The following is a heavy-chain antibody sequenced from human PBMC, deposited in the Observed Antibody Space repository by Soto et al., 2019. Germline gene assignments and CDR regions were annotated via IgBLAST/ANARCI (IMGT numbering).Heavy chain of an antibody. V-gene: IGHV4-34*01. CDR3: AGGRQLWSLIVYYYYYGMDV. CDR2: INHSGST. Sequence: QVQLQQWGAGLLKPSETLSLTCAVYGGSFSGYYWSWIRQPPGKGLEWIGEINHSGSTNYNPSLKSRVTISVDTSKNQFSLKLSSVTAADTAVYYCAGGRQLWSLIVYYYYYGMDVWGQGTTVTVSS. CDR1: GGSFSGYY. D-gene: IGHD5-18*01. J-gene: IGHJ6*02.